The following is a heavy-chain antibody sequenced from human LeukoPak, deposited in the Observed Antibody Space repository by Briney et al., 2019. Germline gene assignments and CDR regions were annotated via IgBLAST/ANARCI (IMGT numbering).Heavy chain of an antibody. V-gene: IGHV3-33*01. J-gene: IGHJ5*02. Sequence: GGSLRLSCAASGFTFSSYGMHWVRQAPGKGLEWVAVIWYDGSNKYYADSVKGRFTISRDNSKNTLYLQMNSLRAEDTAVYYCARDQGCSSTSCQTYDWFDPWGQGTLVTVSS. CDR1: GFTFSSYG. D-gene: IGHD2-2*01. CDR2: IWYDGSNK. CDR3: ARDQGCSSTSCQTYDWFDP.